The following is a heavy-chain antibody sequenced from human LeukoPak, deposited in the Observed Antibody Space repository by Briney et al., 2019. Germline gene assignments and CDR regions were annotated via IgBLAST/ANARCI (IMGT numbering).Heavy chain of an antibody. CDR3: ARKCSGGSCKEGWFDP. CDR2: INPSGGST. V-gene: IGHV1-46*01. J-gene: IGHJ5*02. CDR1: GYTFTSYY. D-gene: IGHD2-15*01. Sequence: ASVKVSCKASGYTFTSYYMHWVRQAPGQGLEWMGIINPSGGSTSYAQKFQGRVTMTRDMSTSTVYMELSSLRSEDTAVYYCARKCSGGSCKEGWFDPWGQGTLVTVSP.